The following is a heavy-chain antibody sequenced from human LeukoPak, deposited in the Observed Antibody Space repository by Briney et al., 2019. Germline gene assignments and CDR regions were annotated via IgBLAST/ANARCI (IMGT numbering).Heavy chain of an antibody. Sequence: GRSLRLSCAASGFTFSSYGMHWVRQAPGKGLEWVAVISYDGSNKYYADSVKGRFTISRDNSKNTLYLQMNSLGAEDTAVYYCAKDMQLGGYYYYYGMDVWGQGTTVTVSS. CDR2: ISYDGSNK. CDR3: AKDMQLGGYYYYYGMDV. D-gene: IGHD6-6*01. V-gene: IGHV3-30*18. CDR1: GFTFSSYG. J-gene: IGHJ6*02.